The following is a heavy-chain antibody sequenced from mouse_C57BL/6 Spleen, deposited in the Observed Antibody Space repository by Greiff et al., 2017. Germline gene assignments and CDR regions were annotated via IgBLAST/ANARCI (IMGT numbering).Heavy chain of an antibody. V-gene: IGHV5-16*01. CDR1: GFTYSDYY. CDR2: INYDGSST. Sequence: EVQRVESEGGLVQPGSSMKLSCTASGFTYSDYYMAWVRQVPEKGLEWVANINYDGSSTYYLDSLQSRFLISRDTAKNILYLQMRSLKSEDTATYYCASERFDYSSYGYYFDYWGQCTTLTVSS. CDR3: ASERFDYSSYGYYFDY. D-gene: IGHD2-5*01. J-gene: IGHJ2*01.